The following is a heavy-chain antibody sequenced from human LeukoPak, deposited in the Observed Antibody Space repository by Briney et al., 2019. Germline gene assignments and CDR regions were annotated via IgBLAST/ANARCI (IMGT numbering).Heavy chain of an antibody. V-gene: IGHV4-59*08. D-gene: IGHD3-10*01. Sequence: SETLSLTCTVSGGSISSYYWSWIRQPPGKGLEWIGYIYYSGSTNYNPSLKSRVIISVDTSKNQFSLKLSSVTAADTAVYYCARRGMVRGVIVWGQGTLVTVSS. CDR3: ARRGMVRGVIV. CDR2: IYYSGST. J-gene: IGHJ4*02. CDR1: GGSISSYY.